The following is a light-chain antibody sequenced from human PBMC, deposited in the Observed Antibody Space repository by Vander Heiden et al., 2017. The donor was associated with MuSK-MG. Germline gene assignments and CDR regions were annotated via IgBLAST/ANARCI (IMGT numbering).Light chain of an antibody. V-gene: IGLV1-44*01. J-gene: IGLJ1*01. CDR1: SSNVGSNS. Sequence: QSVLTQPPSPSGTPGQWFPISCSGSSSNVGSNSVNWYQQPPGTAPKLLIYTNNQRPSGVPDRFSGSKSGTSASLAISGLQSEDEADYYCAAWDDSLIAYVFGTGTKVAVL. CDR3: AAWDDSLIAYV. CDR2: TNN.